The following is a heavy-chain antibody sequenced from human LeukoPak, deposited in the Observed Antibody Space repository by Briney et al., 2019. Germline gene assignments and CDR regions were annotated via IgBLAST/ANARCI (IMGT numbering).Heavy chain of an antibody. CDR3: ARVLTVTTYYFDY. Sequence: SETLSLTCAVSGGSISSGGYSWSWIRQPPGKGLEWIGYIYHSGSTYYNPSLKSRVTISVDRSKNQFSLKLSSVTAADTAVYYCARVLTVTTYYFDYWGQGTLVTVSS. D-gene: IGHD4-11*01. CDR2: IYHSGST. J-gene: IGHJ4*02. V-gene: IGHV4-30-2*01. CDR1: GGSISSGGYS.